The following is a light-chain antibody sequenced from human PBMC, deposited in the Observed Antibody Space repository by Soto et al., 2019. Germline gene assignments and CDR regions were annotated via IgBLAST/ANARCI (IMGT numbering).Light chain of an antibody. CDR1: QSVSSSY. Sequence: EIGLTQSPGTLSLSPGERATLSCRASQSVSSSYLAWYQQKPGQAPRLLIYGASSRATCIPDRFSGSGSGTDFTLTISRLEPEDFAVYYCQQYGSSPTFGQGTKVEIK. V-gene: IGKV3-20*01. CDR2: GAS. CDR3: QQYGSSPT. J-gene: IGKJ1*01.